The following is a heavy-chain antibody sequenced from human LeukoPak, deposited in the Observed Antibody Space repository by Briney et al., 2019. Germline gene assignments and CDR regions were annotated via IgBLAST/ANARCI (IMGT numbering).Heavy chain of an antibody. CDR2: IYTSGST. CDR3: ASPITFGGVIAGDDAFDI. J-gene: IGHJ3*02. Sequence: SETLSLTCTVSGGSISSYYWSWIRQPAGKGLEWIGRIYTSGSTNYNPSLKSRVTMSVDTSKNQFSLKLSSVTAAGTAVYYCASPITFGGVIAGDDAFDIWGQGTMVTVSS. CDR1: GGSISSYY. V-gene: IGHV4-4*07. D-gene: IGHD3-16*02.